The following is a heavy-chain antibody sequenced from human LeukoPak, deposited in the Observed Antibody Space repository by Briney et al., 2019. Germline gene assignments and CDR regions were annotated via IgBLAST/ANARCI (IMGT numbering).Heavy chain of an antibody. CDR3: ARDLGYCSSTSCQFDY. CDR1: GFTFSIYA. D-gene: IGHD2-2*01. V-gene: IGHV3-23*01. CDR2: ISGSGGSA. J-gene: IGHJ4*02. Sequence: GGSLRLSCAASGFTFSIYAMSWVRQAPGKGLEWVSAISGSGGSAYYADSVKSRFTISRDNSKNTLYLQMNGLRAEDTAVYYCARDLGYCSSTSCQFDYWGQGTLVTVSS.